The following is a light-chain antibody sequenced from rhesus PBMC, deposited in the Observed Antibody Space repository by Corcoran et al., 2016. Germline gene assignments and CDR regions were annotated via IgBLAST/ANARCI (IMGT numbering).Light chain of an antibody. CDR2: AAS. CDR3: LQHNSYPYS. J-gene: IGKJ2*01. CDR1: QGISSY. V-gene: IGKV1-28*01. Sequence: DIQMTQSPSSLSASVGDTVTITCRASQGISSYLNWFQQKPGKAPKPRIYAASSVESGVPSRFSGNGAGTEFTLTSCSLPPGDCAASYGLQHNSYPYSVGQGTKVGIK.